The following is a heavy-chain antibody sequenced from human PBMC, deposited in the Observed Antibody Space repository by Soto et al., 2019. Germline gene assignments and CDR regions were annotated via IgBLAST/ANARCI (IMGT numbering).Heavy chain of an antibody. J-gene: IGHJ6*02. CDR3: ARRRYCGADCYSQYYYGMDI. V-gene: IGHV1-69*02. CDR1: GDTFSSYT. Sequence: QVQLVQSGAELKKPGSSVKVSCRSGGDTFSSYTVSWVRQAPGQGLEWMGRVIPVLGVTNYARKFQGRVSITAEKSTSTAYLELRSLTSEDSGVYYCARRRYCGADCYSQYYYGMDIWGQGTTGTVSS. CDR2: VIPVLGVT. D-gene: IGHD2-21*02.